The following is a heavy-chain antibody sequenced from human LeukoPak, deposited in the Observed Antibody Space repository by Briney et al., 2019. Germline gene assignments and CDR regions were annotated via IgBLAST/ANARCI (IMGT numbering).Heavy chain of an antibody. Sequence: IPSETLSFTCTVSGGSISSSSYYWGWIRQPPGKGLEWIGSIYYSGSTYYNPSLKSRVTISVDTSKNQFSLKLTSVTAADTAVYYCARIPAGFWSGYYYFDYWGQGTLVTVSS. D-gene: IGHD3-3*01. V-gene: IGHV4-39*01. CDR2: IYYSGST. CDR3: ARIPAGFWSGYYYFDY. J-gene: IGHJ4*02. CDR1: GGSISSSSYY.